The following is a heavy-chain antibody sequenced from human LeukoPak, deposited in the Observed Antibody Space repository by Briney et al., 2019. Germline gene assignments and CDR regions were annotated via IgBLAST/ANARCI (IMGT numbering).Heavy chain of an antibody. Sequence: SQTLSLTCAISGDSVSSNSAAWNWIRQSPSRGLEWLGRTYYRSKWYDDYAPSVKSRIAINPDTSKNQFSLQLNSVTPEDTAVYYCARVGYCSSTSCPPSGYYYGMDVWGQGTPVTVSS. CDR1: GDSVSSNSAA. CDR2: TYYRSKWYD. V-gene: IGHV6-1*01. CDR3: ARVGYCSSTSCPPSGYYYGMDV. J-gene: IGHJ6*02. D-gene: IGHD2-2*01.